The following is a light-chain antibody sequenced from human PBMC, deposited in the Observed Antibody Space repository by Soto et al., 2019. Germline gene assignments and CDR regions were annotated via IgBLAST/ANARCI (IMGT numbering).Light chain of an antibody. CDR3: QQYNNWPLT. CDR2: ATS. Sequence: DIQMTQSPSSLSASVGDRVTITCRASQSNTIYLNWYQQKPGKAPKLLIFATSSLQSGVPSRFSGSGSGAEFTLTISSLQSEGFAFYYCQQYNNWPLTFGGGTKV. J-gene: IGKJ4*01. V-gene: IGKV1-39*01. CDR1: QSNTIY.